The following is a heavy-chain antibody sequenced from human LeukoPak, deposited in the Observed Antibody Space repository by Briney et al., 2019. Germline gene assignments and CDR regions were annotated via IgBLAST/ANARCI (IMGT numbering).Heavy chain of an antibody. D-gene: IGHD4-17*01. V-gene: IGHV3-11*04. J-gene: IGHJ6*03. CDR3: ARDPIPRKDYGPPYYYYMDV. CDR1: GFIFSDYY. CDR2: ISSSGSTM. Sequence: GGSLRLSCAASGFIFSDYYMSWIRQAPGKGLEWVSYISSSGSTMYYTDSVKGRFTISRDNAKDSLYLQMNSLRAEDTAVYYCARDPIPRKDYGPPYYYYMDVWGKGTTVTVSS.